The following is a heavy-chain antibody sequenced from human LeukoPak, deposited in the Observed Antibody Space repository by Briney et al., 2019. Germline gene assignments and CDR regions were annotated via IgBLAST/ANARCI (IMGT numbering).Heavy chain of an antibody. D-gene: IGHD3-22*01. V-gene: IGHV3-23*01. CDR3: AKGPQLYSGYHPDY. Sequence: GGSLRLSCAASGFTFSNNAMTWVRQAPGEGLEWVSTITGSDDSTYYADSVKGRFTISRDYSKNTVFLQLNNLRAEDTAMYYCAKGPQLYSGYHPDYWGQGTLVTVSP. J-gene: IGHJ4*02. CDR1: GFTFSNNA. CDR2: ITGSDDST.